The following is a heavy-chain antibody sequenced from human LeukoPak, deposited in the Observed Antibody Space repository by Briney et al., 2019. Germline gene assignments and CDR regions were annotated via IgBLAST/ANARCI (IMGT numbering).Heavy chain of an antibody. D-gene: IGHD3-10*01. CDR2: FDPEDGET. CDR1: GYTLTELS. V-gene: IGHV1-24*01. CDR3: ATDLGSYYGSGSYFFPLDY. J-gene: IGHJ4*02. Sequence: GASVKVSCKVSGYTLTELSMHWVRQAPGKGLEWMGGFDPEDGETIYAQKFQGRVTMTEDTSTDTAYMELSSLRSEDTAVYYCATDLGSYYGSGSYFFPLDYWGQGTLVTVSS.